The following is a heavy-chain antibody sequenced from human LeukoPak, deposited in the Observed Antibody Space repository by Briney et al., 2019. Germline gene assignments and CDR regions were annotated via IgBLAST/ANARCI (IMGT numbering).Heavy chain of an antibody. CDR1: GFTFSSYS. D-gene: IGHD3-3*01. CDR2: ISSSSSYV. J-gene: IGHJ4*02. V-gene: IGHV3-21*04. CDR3: ARAQAEITIFGVVTRYYFDY. Sequence: GGSLRLSCAASGFTFSSYSMNWVRQAPGKGLEWVSSISSSSSYVYYADSAKGRFTISRDNAKNSLYLQMNSLRAEDTALYYCARAQAEITIFGVVTRYYFDYWGQGTLVTVSS.